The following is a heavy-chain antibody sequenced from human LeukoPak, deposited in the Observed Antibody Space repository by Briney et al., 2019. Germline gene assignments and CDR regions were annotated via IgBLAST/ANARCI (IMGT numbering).Heavy chain of an antibody. J-gene: IGHJ6*03. D-gene: IGHD6-6*01. Sequence: SETLSLTCTVSGGSISSYYWSWIRQPAGKGLEWIGRIYTSGSTNYNPSLKSRVTISVDKSKNQFSLKLSSVTAADTAVYYCARDAPFVEYSSSSIYYYMDVWGKGTTVTVSS. V-gene: IGHV4-4*07. CDR2: IYTSGST. CDR3: ARDAPFVEYSSSSIYYYMDV. CDR1: GGSISSYY.